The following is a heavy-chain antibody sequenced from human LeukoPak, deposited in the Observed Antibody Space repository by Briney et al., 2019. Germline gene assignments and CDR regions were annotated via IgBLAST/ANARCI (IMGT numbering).Heavy chain of an antibody. CDR3: ARDGYNWDGYGWFDP. Sequence: GGSLRLSCADSQFTFSHFNMNWVRQPPGKGLEWVSYIDSRSGSTSYADSVKGRFTISRDNAKNSLYLQMNGLRVEDTAVYYCARDGYNWDGYGWFDPWGQGTPVIVSS. CDR1: QFTFSHFN. CDR2: IDSRSGST. D-gene: IGHD1-1*01. J-gene: IGHJ5*02. V-gene: IGHV3-48*01.